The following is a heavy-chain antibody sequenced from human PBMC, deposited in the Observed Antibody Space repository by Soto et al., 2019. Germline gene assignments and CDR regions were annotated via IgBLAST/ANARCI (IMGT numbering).Heavy chain of an antibody. V-gene: IGHV5-51*01. J-gene: IGHJ6*02. CDR2: IYPGESDT. CDR3: ARTRSFTLGFYYDGMDV. CDR1: VYSFASYW. D-gene: IGHD6-6*01. Sequence: GEAPEISCQGSVYSFASYWIGRVRQMPEKGLEWMGIIYPGESDTRYSQSFQGQVNTSADKSLRTAYLQWTSLKASDTALYYCARTRSFTLGFYYDGMDVWGQGTTVTVSS.